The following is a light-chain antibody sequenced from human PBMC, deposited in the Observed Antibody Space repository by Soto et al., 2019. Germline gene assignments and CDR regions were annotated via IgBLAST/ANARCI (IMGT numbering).Light chain of an antibody. CDR1: QGIASS. CDR3: QQFNSYPLT. Sequence: DIHLTHSPSFLSASVGDRVTITCRASQGIASSLAWYQQKAGKAPKLLIYAASTLESGVPSRFSGSGPGTEFTLTISSLQPEDFGIYYCQQFNSYPLTFGGGTKVEIK. J-gene: IGKJ4*01. V-gene: IGKV1-9*01. CDR2: AAS.